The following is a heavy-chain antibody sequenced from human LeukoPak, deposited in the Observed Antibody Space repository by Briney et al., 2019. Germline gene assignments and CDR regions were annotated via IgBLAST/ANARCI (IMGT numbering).Heavy chain of an antibody. Sequence: SETLSLTCTVSGGSINSFYWSWIRQPPGKGLEWIWYISYSGSNSYHTSLKSRVIISVDTSKNQFSLRLSSVTAADTAVYYCGRLGGGGNLAYWGQGTLVTVSS. V-gene: IGHV4-59*01. CDR1: GGSINSFY. J-gene: IGHJ4*02. CDR3: GRLGGGGNLAY. D-gene: IGHD4-23*01. CDR2: ISYSGSN.